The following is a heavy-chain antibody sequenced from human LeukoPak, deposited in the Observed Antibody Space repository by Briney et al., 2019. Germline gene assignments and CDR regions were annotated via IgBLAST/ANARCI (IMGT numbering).Heavy chain of an antibody. CDR2: IYTSGST. J-gene: IGHJ4*02. CDR3: ARGGQLRFLEWLFDY. CDR1: GGSISSGSYY. V-gene: IGHV4-61*02. D-gene: IGHD3-3*01. Sequence: SQTLSLTCTVSGGSISSGSYYWSWIRQPAGKGLEWIGRIYTSGSTNYNPSLKSRVTISVDTSKNQFSLKLSSVTAADTAVYYCARGGQLRFLEWLFDYWGQGTLVTVSS.